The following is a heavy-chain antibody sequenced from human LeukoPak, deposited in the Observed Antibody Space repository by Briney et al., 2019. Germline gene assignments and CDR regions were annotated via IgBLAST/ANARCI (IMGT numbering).Heavy chain of an antibody. Sequence: GGSLRLSCAASGFTFSSYGLHWVRQAPGKGLEWVAVISYDGSNKYYADSVRGRFTISRDNSKNTLYLQMNSLRAEDTAVYYCARDHAVGGMDVWGQGTTVTVSS. J-gene: IGHJ6*02. CDR2: ISYDGSNK. CDR1: GFTFSSYG. CDR3: ARDHAVGGMDV. V-gene: IGHV3-30*03.